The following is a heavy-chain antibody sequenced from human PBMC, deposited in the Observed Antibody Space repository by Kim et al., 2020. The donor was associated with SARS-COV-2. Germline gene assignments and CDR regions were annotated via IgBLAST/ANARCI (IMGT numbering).Heavy chain of an antibody. J-gene: IGHJ6*02. D-gene: IGHD7-27*01. V-gene: IGHV4-59*01. Sequence: SETLSLTCTVSGGSISSYYWSWIRQPPGKGLEWIGYIYYSGSTNYNPSLKSRVTISVDMSKNQFSLKLSSVTAADTAVYYCAGAALGYYYYGMDVWGQGTTVTVSS. CDR3: AGAALGYYYYGMDV. CDR2: IYYSGST. CDR1: GGSISSYY.